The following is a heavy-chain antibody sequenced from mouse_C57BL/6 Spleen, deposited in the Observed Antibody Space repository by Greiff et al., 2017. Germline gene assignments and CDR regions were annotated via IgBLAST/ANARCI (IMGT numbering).Heavy chain of an antibody. CDR2: IDPASGNT. V-gene: IGHV14-3*01. D-gene: IGHD2-4*01. J-gene: IGHJ3*01. CDR1: GFTIKNTY. Sequence: VQLQQSVAELVRPGASVKLSCTASGFTIKNTYMHWVKQRPEQGLEWIGRIDPASGNTKYAPKFPGKATITADTSSNTAYLQLSSLTSEDTSIYYCASARMTTWFAYWGQGTLVTVSA. CDR3: ASARMTTWFAY.